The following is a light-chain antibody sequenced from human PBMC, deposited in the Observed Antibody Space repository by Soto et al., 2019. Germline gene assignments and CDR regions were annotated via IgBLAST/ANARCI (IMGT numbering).Light chain of an antibody. Sequence: DIQMTQSPSSVSASVGDRVTITCRASQGISSWLAWYQQKPGKAPNLMIYAASSLHSGVPSRLRDSGSVADSAVAISSLQPEDFATYHCQQANSFLLTLGGRTQVDI. J-gene: IGKJ4*01. CDR2: AAS. CDR1: QGISSW. V-gene: IGKV1-12*01. CDR3: QQANSFLLT.